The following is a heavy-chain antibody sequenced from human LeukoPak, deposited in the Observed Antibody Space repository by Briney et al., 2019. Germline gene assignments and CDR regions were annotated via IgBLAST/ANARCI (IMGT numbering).Heavy chain of an antibody. CDR2: VSGSGDTT. V-gene: IGHV3-23*01. CDR1: GFTFSNFA. CDR3: AKLAVYDILTGYYKNWFDP. D-gene: IGHD3-9*01. Sequence: GGSLRLSCAASGFTFSNFAMTWVRQAPGKGLGWVSGVSGSGDTTYYADSVRGRFTISRENSENILYLQMNSLRAEDTALYFCAKLAVYDILTGYYKNWFDPWGQGTLVSVSS. J-gene: IGHJ5*02.